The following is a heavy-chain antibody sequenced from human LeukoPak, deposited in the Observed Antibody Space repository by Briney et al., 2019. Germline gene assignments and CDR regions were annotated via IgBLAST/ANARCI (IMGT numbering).Heavy chain of an antibody. D-gene: IGHD6-19*01. Sequence: PGGSLRLSCAASGFTFSGYWMHWVRQVPGKGLVWVSRINSDGSTTHYAGSVKGRFTISRDNAKNTLYLQMNSLRAEDTAVYYCARVFNIGWEGELSHWGQGTLVTVSS. V-gene: IGHV3-74*01. J-gene: IGHJ4*02. CDR3: ARVFNIGWEGELSH. CDR2: INSDGSTT. CDR1: GFTFSGYW.